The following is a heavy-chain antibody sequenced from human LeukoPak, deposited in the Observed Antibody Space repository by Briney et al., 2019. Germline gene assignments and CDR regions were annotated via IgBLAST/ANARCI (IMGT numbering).Heavy chain of an antibody. CDR2: IYHSGST. D-gene: IGHD6-19*01. CDR3: AREAQYSSALTHIDY. V-gene: IGHV4-38-2*02. J-gene: IGHJ4*02. Sequence: PSETLSLTCTVSGYSISSGYYWGWIRQPPGKGREWIGTIYHSGSTYYNPSLRSRVTISVDTSKNQFSLKLTSVTAADTAVYYCAREAQYSSALTHIDYWSQGTLVTVSS. CDR1: GYSISSGYY.